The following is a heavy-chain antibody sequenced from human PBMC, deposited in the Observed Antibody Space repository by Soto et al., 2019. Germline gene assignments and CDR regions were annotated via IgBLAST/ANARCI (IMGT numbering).Heavy chain of an antibody. D-gene: IGHD3-22*01. J-gene: IGHJ1*01. Sequence: PGVSLRLSCSASGLTFGSYVIHWVRPAPGKGLEWVAVIWYDGSNKYYAGSVKGRFTISRDNSKNTLYLRMNSLRAEDTAVYYCARTLYDSSGYHHFQHWGQGTLVTVSS. CDR1: GLTFGSYV. V-gene: IGHV3-33*01. CDR3: ARTLYDSSGYHHFQH. CDR2: IWYDGSNK.